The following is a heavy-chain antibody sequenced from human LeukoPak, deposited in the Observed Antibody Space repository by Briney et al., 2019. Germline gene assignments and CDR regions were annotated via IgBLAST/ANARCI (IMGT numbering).Heavy chain of an antibody. CDR3: ARDTTNYDSSGLDY. V-gene: IGHV3-48*03. J-gene: IGHJ4*02. Sequence: GGSLRLSCAVSGFTFSSYEMNWVRQAPGKGMQWVSYISSSGSTIYYAGSVKGRFTISRDNAKNSLYLQMNSLRAEDTAVYYCARDTTNYDSSGLDYWGQGTLVTVSS. CDR1: GFTFSSYE. D-gene: IGHD3-22*01. CDR2: ISSSGSTI.